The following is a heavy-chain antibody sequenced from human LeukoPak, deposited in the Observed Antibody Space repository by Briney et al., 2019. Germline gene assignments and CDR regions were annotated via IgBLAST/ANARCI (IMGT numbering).Heavy chain of an antibody. D-gene: IGHD3-10*01. CDR3: AAAGSVFWYFDL. V-gene: IGHV4-59*01. J-gene: IGHJ2*01. CDR2: IYYSGST. CDR1: GGSISSYY. Sequence: SETLSLTCTVSGGSISSYYWSWIRRPPGKGLEWIGYIYYSGSTNYNPSLKSRVTISVDTSKNQFSLKLSSVTAADTAVYYCAAAGSVFWYFDLWGRGTLVTVSS.